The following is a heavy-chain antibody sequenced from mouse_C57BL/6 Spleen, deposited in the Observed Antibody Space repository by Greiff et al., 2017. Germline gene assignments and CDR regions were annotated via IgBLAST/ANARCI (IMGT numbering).Heavy chain of an antibody. CDR1: GYTFTDYY. V-gene: IGHV1-26*01. Sequence: VQLQQSGPELVKPGASVKISCKASGYTFTDYYMNWVKQSHGKSLEWIGDINPNNGGTSYNQKFKGKATLTVDQSSSTAYMELRSLTSEDSAVYYCARNYGSSYAMDYWGQGTSVTVSS. J-gene: IGHJ4*01. D-gene: IGHD1-1*01. CDR2: INPNNGGT. CDR3: ARNYGSSYAMDY.